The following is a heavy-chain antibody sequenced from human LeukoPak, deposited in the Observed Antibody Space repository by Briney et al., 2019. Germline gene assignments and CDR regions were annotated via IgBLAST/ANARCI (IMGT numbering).Heavy chain of an antibody. CDR1: GFTFSTYD. V-gene: IGHV3-30*02. CDR3: VGDFDY. J-gene: IGHJ4*02. CDR2: IRSDGSNK. Sequence: PGGSLRLSCAASGFTFSTYDRDWVRQAPGKGLEWVAFIRSDGSNKHYADSVEGRFTISRDNSKNTLYLQMNSLRAEDTALYYCVGDFDYWGQGTLVTVSS.